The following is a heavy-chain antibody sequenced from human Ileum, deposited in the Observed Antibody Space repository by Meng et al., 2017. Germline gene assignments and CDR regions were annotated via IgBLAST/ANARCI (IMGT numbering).Heavy chain of an antibody. D-gene: IGHD1-26*01. V-gene: IGHV4-34*01. Sequence: QWRLTQGGAGLLKPSETLSLTCAVFGGSFNDYYWSWVRQSPGKGLEWIGQIHHSGRTNYKSSLERRVTISVDTSKSQFSLKLTSVTAADTAMYYCVRGPARETHDFDYWGQGALVTVSS. CDR3: VRGPARETHDFDY. J-gene: IGHJ4*02. CDR2: IHHSGRT. CDR1: GGSFNDYY.